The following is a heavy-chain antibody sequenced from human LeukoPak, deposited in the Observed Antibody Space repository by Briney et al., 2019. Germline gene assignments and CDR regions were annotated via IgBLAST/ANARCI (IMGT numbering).Heavy chain of an antibody. J-gene: IGHJ4*02. V-gene: IGHV3-7*01. D-gene: IGHD7-27*01. Sequence: GGSLRLCCAASGFTFSGYWMSWVRQAPGKGLEWVANIKQDGSEKYYVDSVKGRFTISRDNARNSLYLQMNSLRAEHTAVYYCATDLNWGDFDYWGQGPLVTASS. CDR1: GFTFSGYW. CDR2: IKQDGSEK. CDR3: ATDLNWGDFDY.